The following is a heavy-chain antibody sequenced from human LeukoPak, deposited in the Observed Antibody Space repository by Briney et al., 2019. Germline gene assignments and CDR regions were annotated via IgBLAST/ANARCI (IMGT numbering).Heavy chain of an antibody. J-gene: IGHJ2*01. CDR2: MYNSGST. CDR3: ARDLKVGTLLRNWYFDL. V-gene: IGHV4-4*08. D-gene: IGHD3-22*01. CDR1: GGSISSYY. Sequence: SETLSLTCTVSGGSISSYYWSWIRQPPGKGLEWIGYMYNSGSTNYNPSLKSRVTISIDTSKNQFSLKLSSVTAADTAVYYCARDLKVGTLLRNWYFDLWGRGTLVTVSS.